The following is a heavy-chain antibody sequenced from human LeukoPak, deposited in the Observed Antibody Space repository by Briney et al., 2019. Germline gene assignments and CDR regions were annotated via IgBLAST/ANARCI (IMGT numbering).Heavy chain of an antibody. J-gene: IGHJ6*02. CDR3: AILGYCSSRSCYYGMDV. V-gene: IGHV5-51*01. D-gene: IGHD2-2*01. CDR1: GYPFTTYW. CDR2: IYPGDSDT. Sequence: GESLKISCQGSGYPFTTYWIGWVRPMPGKGLEWMGIIYPGDSDTRYSPSFQGQVTISADKSISTAYLQWSSLKASDTAIYYCAILGYCSSRSCYYGMDVWGQGTTVIVSS.